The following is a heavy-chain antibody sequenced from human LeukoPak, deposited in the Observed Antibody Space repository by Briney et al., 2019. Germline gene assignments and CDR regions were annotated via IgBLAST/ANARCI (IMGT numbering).Heavy chain of an antibody. J-gene: IGHJ4*02. Sequence: GGSLRLSCAASGFTFSSYCMTWVRQAPGRGLEWAANIKQDGSEKYYVDSVKGRFTISRDNAKNSLFLQMNSLNAEDTAVYYCAGGLNRRARFDYWGQGTLVTVSS. CDR3: AGGLNRRARFDY. V-gene: IGHV3-7*01. CDR2: IKQDGSEK. CDR1: GFTFSSYC. D-gene: IGHD1-26*01.